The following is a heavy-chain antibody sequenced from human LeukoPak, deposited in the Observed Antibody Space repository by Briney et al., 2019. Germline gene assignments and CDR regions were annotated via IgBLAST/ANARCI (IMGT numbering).Heavy chain of an antibody. V-gene: IGHV1-8*03. J-gene: IGHJ3*02. CDR1: GYTFTSYD. Sequence: ASVKVSCKASGYTFTSYDINWVRQATGQGLEWMGWMNPNSGDTGYAQKFQGRVTITRSTTISTAYMELSSLRSEDTAVYYCARGRARDAFDIWGQGTMVTVSS. CDR3: ARGRARDAFDI. CDR2: MNPNSGDT.